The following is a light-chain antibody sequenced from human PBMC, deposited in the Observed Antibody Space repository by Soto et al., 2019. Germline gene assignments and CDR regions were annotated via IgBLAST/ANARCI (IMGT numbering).Light chain of an antibody. V-gene: IGLV2-8*01. CDR2: EIT. CDR3: SSYAGSNNYV. Sequence: QLVLTQPPSASGSPGQSVTISCTGTSSDIGGYNFVPWYQHHPDKAPKLMIYEITKRPSGVPARFSGSKSDNTASLTVSGLQAEDEADYYCSSYAGSNNYVFGTGTKLTVL. CDR1: SSDIGGYNF. J-gene: IGLJ1*01.